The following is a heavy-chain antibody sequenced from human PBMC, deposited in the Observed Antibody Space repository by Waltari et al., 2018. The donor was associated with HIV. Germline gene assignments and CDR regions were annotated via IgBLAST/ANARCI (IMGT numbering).Heavy chain of an antibody. D-gene: IGHD2-15*01. CDR1: GYTFTSYG. CDR3: ARSRPQAVVTLACDY. CDR2: ISGYNGNT. Sequence: QVQLVQSGAEVKKPGASVKVSCKASGYTFTSYGINWVRQAPGQGLQWMGRISGYNGNTNHAQNLQGRITMTKDTSTSTAYMELSSLRSEDTAVYYCARSRPQAVVTLACDYWGQGTLVTVSS. V-gene: IGHV1-18*01. J-gene: IGHJ4*02.